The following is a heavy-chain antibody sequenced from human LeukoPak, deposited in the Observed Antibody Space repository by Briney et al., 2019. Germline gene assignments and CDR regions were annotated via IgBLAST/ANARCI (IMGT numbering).Heavy chain of an antibody. CDR3: ARGSGYSSGWY. J-gene: IGHJ4*02. V-gene: IGHV3-48*01. CDR2: ISSSSSTI. Sequence: GGSLRLSCAASGFTFSSYSMNWLRQAPGKGLEWVSYISSSSSTIYHADSVKGRFTISRDNAKNSLYLQMDSLRAEDMAVYYCARGSGYSSGWYWGQGTLVTVSS. D-gene: IGHD6-19*01. CDR1: GFTFSSYS.